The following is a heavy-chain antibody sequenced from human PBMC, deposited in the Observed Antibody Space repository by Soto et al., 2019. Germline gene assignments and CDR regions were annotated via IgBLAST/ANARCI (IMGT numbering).Heavy chain of an antibody. V-gene: IGHV3-48*01. J-gene: IGHJ4*02. Sequence: PGGSLRLSCAASGFTFSSYSMNWVRQAPGRGLEWVSYISSSSTIYYADSVKGRFTISRDNSKNTLYLQMNSLRAEDTAVYYCATGIAAAGTPSFDYWGQGTLVTVSS. D-gene: IGHD6-13*01. CDR2: ISSSSTI. CDR1: GFTFSSYS. CDR3: ATGIAAAGTPSFDY.